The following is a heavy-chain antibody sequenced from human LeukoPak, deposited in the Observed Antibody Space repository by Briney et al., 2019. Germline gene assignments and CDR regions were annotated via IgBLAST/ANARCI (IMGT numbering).Heavy chain of an antibody. J-gene: IGHJ3*02. CDR2: MNPNSGNT. CDR1: GYTFTSYD. CDR3: ARGTGQRYAFDI. Sequence: GASVKVSCKASGYTFTSYDINWVRQATGQGLEWMGWMNPNSGNTGYAQKFQGRVTMTRDTSTSTVYMELSSLRSEDTAVYYCARGTGQRYAFDIWGQGTMVTVSS. V-gene: IGHV1-8*01.